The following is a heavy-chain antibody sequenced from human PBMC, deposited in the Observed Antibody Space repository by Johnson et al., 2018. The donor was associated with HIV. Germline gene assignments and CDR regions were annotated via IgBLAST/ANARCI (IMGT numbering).Heavy chain of an antibody. V-gene: IGHV3-66*01. CDR1: GFTVSSNY. D-gene: IGHD6-6*01. J-gene: IGHJ3*02. Sequence: VQLVESGGGLVQPGGSLRLACAVSGFTVSSNYMSWVRQAPGKGLEWVSVIYSAGSTNYADSVKGRVTISRDNSKNTLYLQMNSLRAEDTAVYYCARASVSSPRYSSSSDDAFDIWGQGTMVTVSS. CDR2: IYSAGST. CDR3: ARASVSSPRYSSSSDDAFDI.